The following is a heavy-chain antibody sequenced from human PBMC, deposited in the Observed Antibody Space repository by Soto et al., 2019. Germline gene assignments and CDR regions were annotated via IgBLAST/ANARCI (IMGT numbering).Heavy chain of an antibody. CDR3: ARNPSITAAPGYRAFGN. J-gene: IGHJ3*02. Sequence: ASVKVSCKASGYTFTGYYMHWVRQAPGQGLEWMGWINPNSGGTNYAQKFQGWVTMTRDTSISTAYMELSRLRSDDAAVYYCARNPSITAAPGYRAFGNRGQGTMVTGSS. CDR1: GYTFTGYY. D-gene: IGHD6-13*01. CDR2: INPNSGGT. V-gene: IGHV1-2*04.